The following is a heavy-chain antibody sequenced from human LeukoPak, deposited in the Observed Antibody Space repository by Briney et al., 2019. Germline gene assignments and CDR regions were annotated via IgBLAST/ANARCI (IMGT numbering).Heavy chain of an antibody. V-gene: IGHV5-51*01. CDR2: ISPGDSDI. CDR1: GYSFITYW. CDR3: ARWPKGRTNWFDP. J-gene: IGHJ5*02. Sequence: GESLKISCKGSGYSFITYWIGWVRQMPGKGLEWVGIISPGDSDIAYSPSFQGQVTISADKSISTAFLQWSSLKASDTAMYYCARWPKGRTNWFDPWGQGTLVTVSS. D-gene: IGHD4-23*01.